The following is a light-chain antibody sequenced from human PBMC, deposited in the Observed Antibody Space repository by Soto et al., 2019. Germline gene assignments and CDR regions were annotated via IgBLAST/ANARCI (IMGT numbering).Light chain of an antibody. CDR1: QSIRRY. V-gene: IGKV3-11*01. J-gene: IGKJ3*01. CDR3: QQRGGWPPVFT. Sequence: ESMLTQPPATPSLSPGERATLSCRASQSIRRYLAWYQQKPGQAPRLLIYDASNRVTGVPARFSGSGSGTDFTLTISSLEPEDFAVYYCQQRGGWPPVFTFGPGTKVDI. CDR2: DAS.